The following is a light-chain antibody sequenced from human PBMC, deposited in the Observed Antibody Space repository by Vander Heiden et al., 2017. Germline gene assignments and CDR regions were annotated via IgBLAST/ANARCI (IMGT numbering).Light chain of an antibody. V-gene: IGKV1-39*01. CDR1: QSISSY. CDR3: QQSYSTPRT. J-gene: IGKJ4*01. CDR2: AAS. Sequence: DIQMTQSPSSLSASVGDRVTITCRASQSISSYLNWYQQKPGKDPKILIYAASSLQSGVPSRFSGSGSGTDFTLTISSLQPEDFATYYCQQSYSTPRTFGGGTKVEIK.